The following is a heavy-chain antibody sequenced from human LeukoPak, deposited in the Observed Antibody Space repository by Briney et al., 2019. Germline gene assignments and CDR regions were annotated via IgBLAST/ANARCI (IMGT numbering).Heavy chain of an antibody. CDR2: VYTSGSA. D-gene: IGHD2-2*01. CDR1: GGSISSYY. Sequence: SETLSLTCTVSGGSISSYYWSWIRQPAGKGLEWIGRVYTSGSANFNPSIKSRVTMSVDTSKNQFSLKLNSVTAADTAVYYCARNSGYCNNTTCYPGEFDYWGQGTLVTVSS. J-gene: IGHJ4*02. V-gene: IGHV4-4*07. CDR3: ARNSGYCNNTTCYPGEFDY.